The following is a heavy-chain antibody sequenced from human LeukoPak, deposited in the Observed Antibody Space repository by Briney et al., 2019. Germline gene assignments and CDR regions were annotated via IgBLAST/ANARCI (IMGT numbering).Heavy chain of an antibody. CDR3: ARIRRYYDSSGYYYKLFDY. J-gene: IGHJ4*02. D-gene: IGHD3-22*01. CDR1: GFSLSTSGMC. CDR2: IDWDDDK. V-gene: IGHV2-70*01. Sequence: RGSGPALVKPTQTLTLTCTFSGFSLSTSGMCVSWIRQPPGKALEWLALIDWDDDKYYSTSLKTRLTISKDTSKNQVVLTMTNMDPVDTATYYCARIRRYYDSSGYYYKLFDYWGQGTLVTVSS.